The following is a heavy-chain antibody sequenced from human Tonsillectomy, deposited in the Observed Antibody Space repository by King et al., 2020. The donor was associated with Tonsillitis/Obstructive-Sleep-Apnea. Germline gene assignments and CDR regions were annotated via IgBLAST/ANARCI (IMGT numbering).Heavy chain of an antibody. Sequence: ITLKESGPTVVTPTQTLTLTCSVSGFSVNTDAVGVGWIRQPPEKAPEWLALIFWDGEKRYSPSLKSRLTITKDRSRNQVVLTMTNMDPVDTATYYCAPSLRRPSCSGGNCYYFDYWGQGTLITVSS. CDR2: IFWDGEK. J-gene: IGHJ4*02. D-gene: IGHD2-15*01. CDR3: APSLRRPSCSGGNCYYFDY. V-gene: IGHV2-5*02. CDR1: GFSVNTDAVG.